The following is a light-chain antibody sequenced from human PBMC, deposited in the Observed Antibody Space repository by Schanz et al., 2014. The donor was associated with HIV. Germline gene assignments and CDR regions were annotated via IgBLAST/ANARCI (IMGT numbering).Light chain of an antibody. CDR2: RNN. Sequence: HSVLTQPPSVSGAPGQRVTISCTGSSSNIGAGYDVHWYQQLPGTAPKLLIYRNNQRPSGVPDRFSGSKSGTSESLDITGLQAEDEADYYCQSFDGSLGGVVFGGGTQLTVL. V-gene: IGLV1-40*01. CDR1: SSNIGAGYD. CDR3: QSFDGSLGGVV. J-gene: IGLJ3*02.